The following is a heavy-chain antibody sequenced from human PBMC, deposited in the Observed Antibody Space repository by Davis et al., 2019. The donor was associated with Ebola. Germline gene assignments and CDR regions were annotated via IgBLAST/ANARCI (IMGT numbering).Heavy chain of an antibody. J-gene: IGHJ5*02. Sequence: GSLRLSCSVSNYSFSAGHHWGWVRQPPGKGLEWIGTIYDSGTTDYNPSLKSRATISVDPSKRQFSLELTTVTAADTAVYYCARFNSWGYSWFDPWGQGTLVTVSS. CDR1: NYSFSAGHH. V-gene: IGHV4-38-2*02. CDR3: ARFNSWGYSWFDP. CDR2: IYDSGTT. D-gene: IGHD5-18*01.